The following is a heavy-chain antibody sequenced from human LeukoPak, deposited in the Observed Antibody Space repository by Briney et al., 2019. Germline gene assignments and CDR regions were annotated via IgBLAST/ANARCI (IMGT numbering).Heavy chain of an antibody. Sequence: ASVKVSCKASGYTFTSYGISSVRQAPGQGLEWMGWISADNGNTNYAQTLQGRVTMTPDTSTSTAYMELRSLRSDDTAVYYCARWLWFGEPHFDYWGQGTLVTVSS. CDR1: GYTFTSYG. J-gene: IGHJ4*02. CDR2: ISADNGNT. V-gene: IGHV1-18*01. D-gene: IGHD3-10*01. CDR3: ARWLWFGEPHFDY.